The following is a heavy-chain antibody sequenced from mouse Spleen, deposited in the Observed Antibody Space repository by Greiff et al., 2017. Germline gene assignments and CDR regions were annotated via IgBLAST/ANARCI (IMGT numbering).Heavy chain of an antibody. J-gene: IGHJ4*01. CDR1: GYTFTSYW. CDR3: ARSKPRGGYYAMDY. CDR2: IDPSDSET. Sequence: QVQLQQPGAELVRPGSSVKLSCKASGYTFTSYWMHWVKQRPIQGLEWIGNIDPSDSETHYNQKFKDKATLTVDKSSSTAYMQLSSLTSEDSAVYYCARSKPRGGYYAMDYWGQGTSVTVSS. V-gene: IGHV1-52*01.